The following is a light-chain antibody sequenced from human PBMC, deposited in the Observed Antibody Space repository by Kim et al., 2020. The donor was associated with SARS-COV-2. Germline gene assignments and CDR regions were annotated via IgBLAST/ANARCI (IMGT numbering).Light chain of an antibody. CDR3: QTWDTGSQV. CDR1: SGHSSYT. J-gene: IGLJ3*02. CDR2: LNSDGSH. V-gene: IGLV4-69*02. Sequence: QLVLTQSPSASASLGASVKLTCTLNSGHSSYTIAWHQQQPEKGPRYLMKLNSDGSHTKGDGITDRFSGSSPGAERYLTISSLQSEDEADYYCQTWDTGSQVFGGGTKLTVL.